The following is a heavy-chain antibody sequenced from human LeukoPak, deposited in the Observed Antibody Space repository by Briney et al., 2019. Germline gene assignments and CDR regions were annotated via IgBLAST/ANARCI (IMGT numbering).Heavy chain of an antibody. J-gene: IGHJ6*02. Sequence: SETLSLTCAVSVGSISSGNWWTWVRQSPGKGLEWIGEIYHNGTLNYNPSLKSRVTISADSFKDHFSLKLTSVTAADTAVYYCATAPILRGEGGEHYKYGMDVWGQGTTVIVSS. CDR3: ATAPILRGEGGEHYKYGMDV. V-gene: IGHV4-4*02. CDR2: IYHNGTL. D-gene: IGHD2-2*02. CDR1: VGSISSGNW.